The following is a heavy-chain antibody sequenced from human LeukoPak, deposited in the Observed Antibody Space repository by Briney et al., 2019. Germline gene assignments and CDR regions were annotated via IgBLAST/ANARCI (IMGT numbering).Heavy chain of an antibody. D-gene: IGHD5-12*01. CDR2: INAGNGNT. CDR3: ARGYSGYDY. Sequence: ASVKVSCKASGGTFSSYAISWVRQAPGQRLEWMGWINAGNGNTKYSQKFQGRVTITRDTSASTAYMELSSLRSEDTAVYYCARGYSGYDYWGQGTLVTVSS. J-gene: IGHJ4*02. V-gene: IGHV1-3*01. CDR1: GGTFSSYA.